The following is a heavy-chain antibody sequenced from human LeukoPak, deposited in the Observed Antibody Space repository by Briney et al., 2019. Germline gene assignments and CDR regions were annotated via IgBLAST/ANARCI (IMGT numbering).Heavy chain of an antibody. V-gene: IGHV3-23*01. D-gene: IGHD3-10*01. CDR1: EFVFSSYV. CDR3: AKGRWFGESAAFDI. CDR2: ISGSGDST. Sequence: GGSLRLSCAASEFVFSSYVMSWVRQAPGKGLEWVSSISGSGDSTYYADSVKGRFTISRDNSKNTVYLQMNSLRAEDTAIYYCAKGRWFGESAAFDIWGQGTMVTVSS. J-gene: IGHJ3*02.